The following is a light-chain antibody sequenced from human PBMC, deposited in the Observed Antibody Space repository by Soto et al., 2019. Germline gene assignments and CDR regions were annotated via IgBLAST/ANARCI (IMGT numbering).Light chain of an antibody. CDR3: QQYHSYSPVP. CDR2: KAS. V-gene: IGKV1-5*03. J-gene: IGKJ2*01. Sequence: DIQMTQSPSTLSASVGDRVTITCRASQSISNWLAWYQKKPGKAPNLLISKASSLQSGVPSRFSGSGSGTEFTLTIRSLQPDDFATYYCQQYHSYSPVPLGQGPQLEI. CDR1: QSISNW.